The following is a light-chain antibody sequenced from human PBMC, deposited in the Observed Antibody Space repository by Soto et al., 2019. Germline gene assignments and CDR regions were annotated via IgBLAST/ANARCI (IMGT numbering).Light chain of an antibody. CDR1: QGISSY. J-gene: IGKJ5*01. CDR3: QQLNSYPL. Sequence: IQLTQSPSSLSASVGDRVTITCRASQGISSYLAWYQQKPGKDPKLLIYAASTLQSGVPSRFSGSGSGTDFTLTISSLQPEDFATYYCQQLNSYPLFGQGTRLEIK. V-gene: IGKV1-9*01. CDR2: AAS.